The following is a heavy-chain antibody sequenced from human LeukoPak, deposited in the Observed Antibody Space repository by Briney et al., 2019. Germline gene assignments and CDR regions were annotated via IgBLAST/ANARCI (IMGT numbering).Heavy chain of an antibody. J-gene: IGHJ4*02. CDR2: IRYDGSNK. D-gene: IGHD5-18*01. CDR1: GFTFSSYG. CDR3: AIRIQLWLPTDY. V-gene: IGHV3-30*02. Sequence: GGPLRLSCAASGFTFSSYGMHWVRQAPGKGLEWVAFIRYDGSNKYYADSVKGRFTISRDNSKNTLYLQMNSLRAEDTAVYYCAIRIQLWLPTDYWGQGTLVTVSS.